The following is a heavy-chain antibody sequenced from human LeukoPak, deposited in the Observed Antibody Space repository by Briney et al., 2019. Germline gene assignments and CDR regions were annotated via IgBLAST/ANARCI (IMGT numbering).Heavy chain of an antibody. CDR3: ARDKDAYYDFWSGYSYYFDY. J-gene: IGHJ4*02. CDR2: ISGSGVST. Sequence: PGGSLRLSCAASGFTFSSYAMSWVRQAPGKGLEWVSGISGSGVSTFYADSVKGRFTISRDNSKNTLYLQMNSLRAEDTAVYYCARDKDAYYDFWSGYSYYFDYWGQGTLVTVSS. D-gene: IGHD3-3*01. V-gene: IGHV3-23*01. CDR1: GFTFSSYA.